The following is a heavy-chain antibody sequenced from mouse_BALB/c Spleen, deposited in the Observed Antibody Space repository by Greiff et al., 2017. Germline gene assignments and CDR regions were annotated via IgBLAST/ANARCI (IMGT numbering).Heavy chain of an antibody. CDR3: ARDRDYYGSSPYYAMDY. Sequence: VQLQESGPGLVAPSQSLSITCTVSGFSLTGYGVNWVRQPPGKGLEWLGMIWGDGSTDYNSALKSRLSISKDNSKSQVFLKMNSLQTDDTARYYCARDRDYYGSSPYYAMDYWGQGTSVTVSS. V-gene: IGHV2-6-7*01. J-gene: IGHJ4*01. CDR2: IWGDGST. CDR1: GFSLTGYG. D-gene: IGHD1-1*01.